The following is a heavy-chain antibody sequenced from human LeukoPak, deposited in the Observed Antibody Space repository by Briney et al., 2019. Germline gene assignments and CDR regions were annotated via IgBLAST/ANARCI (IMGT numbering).Heavy chain of an antibody. CDR1: GGSISSYY. J-gene: IGHJ5*02. D-gene: IGHD5-18*01. CDR2: IYYSGST. CDR3: AGGRDTRAWIQLWPTPSRGYNWFDP. Sequence: PSETLSLTCTVSGGSISSYYWSWIRQPPGKGLEWIGYIYYSGSTNYNPSLKSRVTISVDTSKNQFSLKLSSVTAADTAVYYCAGGRDTRAWIQLWPTPSRGYNWFDPWGQGTLVTVSS. V-gene: IGHV4-59*01.